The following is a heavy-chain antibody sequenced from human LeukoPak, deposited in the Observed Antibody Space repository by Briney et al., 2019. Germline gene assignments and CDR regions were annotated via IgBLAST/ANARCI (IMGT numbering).Heavy chain of an antibody. CDR3: ARDALHYYDSSGYYYHHNWFDP. V-gene: IGHV3-30-3*01. CDR1: GLTFSSYA. J-gene: IGHJ5*02. Sequence: GGSLRLSCAASGLTFSSYAMHWVRQAPGKGLEWVAVISYDGSNKYYADSVKGRFTISRDNSKNTLYLQMNSLRAEDTAVYYCARDALHYYDSSGYYYHHNWFDPWGQGTLVTVSS. CDR2: ISYDGSNK. D-gene: IGHD3-22*01.